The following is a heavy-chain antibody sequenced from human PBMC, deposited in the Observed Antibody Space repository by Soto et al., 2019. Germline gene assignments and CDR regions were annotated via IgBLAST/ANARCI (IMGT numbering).Heavy chain of an antibody. V-gene: IGHV3-23*01. CDR3: AKARQAQSHYYYGMDV. Sequence: GGSLRLSCAASGFTVSSNYMSWVRQAPGKGLEWVSGISGTGYGTYYADSVKGRFTISRDRSNNTLYLQMNSLRGEDTAIYYCAKARQAQSHYYYGMDVWGQGTPVTVSS. CDR2: ISGTGYGT. J-gene: IGHJ6*02. D-gene: IGHD6-19*01. CDR1: GFTVSSNY.